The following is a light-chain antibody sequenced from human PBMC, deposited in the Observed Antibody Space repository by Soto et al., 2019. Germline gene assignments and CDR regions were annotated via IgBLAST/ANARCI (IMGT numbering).Light chain of an antibody. CDR2: GNS. J-gene: IGLJ2*01. V-gene: IGLV1-40*01. CDR1: SSNIGAGYD. CDR3: QSYDSSLSVV. Sequence: QPVLTQPPSVSGAPGQRVTISCTGSSSNIGAGYDVHWYQQLPGTAPKLLIYGNSNRPSGVPDRVSGSKSGTSASLAITGLQAEDEADYYCQSYDSSLSVVFGGGTKLTVL.